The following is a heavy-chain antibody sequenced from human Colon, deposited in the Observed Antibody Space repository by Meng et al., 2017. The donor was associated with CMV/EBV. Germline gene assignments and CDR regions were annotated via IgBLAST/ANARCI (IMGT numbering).Heavy chain of an antibody. J-gene: IGHJ4*02. V-gene: IGHV1-2*02. CDR2: MNPNSGDT. Sequence: ASVKVSCKTSGYPFTIHYIHWVRQAPGRGLEWRGWMNPNSGDTNYAQKCKDRVEMTRDTTVNTAYLGLTSLRSADTAVYYCATLSIYDSTISDFWGQGTLVTVSS. D-gene: IGHD5/OR15-5a*01. CDR3: ATLSIYDSTISDF. CDR1: GYPFTIHY.